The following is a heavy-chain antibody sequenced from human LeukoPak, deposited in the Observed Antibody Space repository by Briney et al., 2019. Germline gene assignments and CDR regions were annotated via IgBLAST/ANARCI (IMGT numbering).Heavy chain of an antibody. CDR3: ARDMCTTGMCMLGY. CDR1: GYTFTSYG. Sequence: ASVKVSCKASGYTFTSYGISWVRQAPGQGLEWMGWISAYNGNTNYAQKLQGRVTMNRDMSTSTFYMELSSLRSEDTAVYYCARDMCTTGMCMLGYWGQGTLVTVSS. V-gene: IGHV1-18*01. J-gene: IGHJ4*02. CDR2: ISAYNGNT. D-gene: IGHD2-8*01.